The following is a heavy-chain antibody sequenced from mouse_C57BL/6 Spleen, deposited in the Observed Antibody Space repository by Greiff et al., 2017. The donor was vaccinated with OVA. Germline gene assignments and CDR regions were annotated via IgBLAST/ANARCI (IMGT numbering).Heavy chain of an antibody. Sequence: QVHVKQSGAELVKPGASVKMSCKASGYTFTSYWITWVKQRPGQGLEWIGDIYPGSGSTNYNEKFKSKATLTVDTSSSTAYMQLSSLTSEDSAVYYCARRGGAMDYWGQGTSVTVSS. CDR3: ARRGGAMDY. CDR1: GYTFTSYW. CDR2: IYPGSGST. V-gene: IGHV1-55*01. J-gene: IGHJ4*01.